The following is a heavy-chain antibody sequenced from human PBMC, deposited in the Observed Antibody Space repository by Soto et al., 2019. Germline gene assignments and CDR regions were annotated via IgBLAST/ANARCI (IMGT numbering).Heavy chain of an antibody. Sequence: QVQLQESGPGLVKPSGTLSLTCTVSGGSVSSPNWWSWVRQPPGKGLEWIGEIHHTGRTNYNPALKSRATFSLDKSKNQFSLRLHSATAADTAVYYCARDRVGEWFDPWGQGTLVTVSS. CDR3: ARDRVGEWFDP. V-gene: IGHV4-4*02. D-gene: IGHD1-26*01. CDR2: IHHTGRT. CDR1: GGSVSSPNW. J-gene: IGHJ5*02.